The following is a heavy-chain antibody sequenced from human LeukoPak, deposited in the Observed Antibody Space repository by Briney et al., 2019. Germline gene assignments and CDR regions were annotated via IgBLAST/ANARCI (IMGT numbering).Heavy chain of an antibody. CDR3: ARRHMGPAFPTFDY. D-gene: IGHD2-21*01. V-gene: IGHV4-39*07. CDR1: GGSISSSSHY. CDR2: IYYSGST. J-gene: IGHJ4*02. Sequence: SETLSLTCTVSGGSISSSSHYWGWIRQPPGKGLEWIGSIYYSGSTYYNPSLKSRVTISVDTSKNQFSLKLSSVTAADTAVYYCARRHMGPAFPTFDYWGQGTLVTVSS.